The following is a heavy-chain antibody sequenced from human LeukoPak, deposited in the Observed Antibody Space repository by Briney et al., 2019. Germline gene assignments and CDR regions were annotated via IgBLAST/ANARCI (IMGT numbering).Heavy chain of an antibody. V-gene: IGHV3-23*01. CDR1: GFTFSSYA. J-gene: IGHJ4*02. CDR2: ISGSGGST. D-gene: IGHD3-10*01. Sequence: GGSLRLSCAASGFTFSSYAMSWVRQAPGKGLEWVSAISGSGGSTYYADSVKGRFTISRDNSKNTLYLQMNSLRAEDTAVYYCARGEWFGESVQAFDYWGQGTLVTVSS. CDR3: ARGEWFGESVQAFDY.